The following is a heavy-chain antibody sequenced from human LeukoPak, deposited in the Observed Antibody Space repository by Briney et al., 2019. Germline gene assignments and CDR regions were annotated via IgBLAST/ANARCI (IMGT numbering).Heavy chain of an antibody. D-gene: IGHD4/OR15-4a*01. Sequence: SETLSLTCAVYGGSFSGYCWSWVRQPPGKELEWIGYMSYSGDTNYNPSLKSRVTISIDTSKNQFSLKLSSVTAADTAIYYCTIRQGASGFWFDPWGPGTLLTVSS. CDR2: MSYSGDT. J-gene: IGHJ5*02. V-gene: IGHV4-59*01. CDR3: TIRQGASGFWFDP. CDR1: GGSFSGYC.